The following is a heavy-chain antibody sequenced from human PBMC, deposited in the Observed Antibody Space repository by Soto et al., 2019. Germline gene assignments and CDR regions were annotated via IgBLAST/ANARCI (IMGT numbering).Heavy chain of an antibody. Sequence: PGGSLRLSCAASGFTFSSYAMSWVRQAPGKGLEWVSAISGSGGSTYYADSVKGRFTISRDNSKNTLYLQMNSLRAEDTAVYYGAKTGGPGGYYYYGMDVWGQGTTVTVSS. CDR1: GFTFSSYA. J-gene: IGHJ6*02. V-gene: IGHV3-23*01. D-gene: IGHD3-10*01. CDR3: AKTGGPGGYYYYGMDV. CDR2: ISGSGGST.